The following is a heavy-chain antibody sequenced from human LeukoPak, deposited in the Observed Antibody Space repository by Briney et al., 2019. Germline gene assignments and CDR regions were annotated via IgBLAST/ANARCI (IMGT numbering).Heavy chain of an antibody. Sequence: PGGSLRLSCAASGFTFSSYVMYWVRQAPGKGLEYVSSISSNGGSTYYANSVKGRFTISRDNSKNTLYLQMNSLRVEDTAVYYCARDTYSSSWFPLGYWGQGTLVIVSS. CDR1: GFTFSSYV. CDR2: ISSNGGST. J-gene: IGHJ4*02. CDR3: ARDTYSSSWFPLGY. D-gene: IGHD6-13*01. V-gene: IGHV3-64*01.